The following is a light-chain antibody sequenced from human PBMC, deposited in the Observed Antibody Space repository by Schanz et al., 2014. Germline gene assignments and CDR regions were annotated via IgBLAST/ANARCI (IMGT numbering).Light chain of an antibody. CDR1: SSDVGGYNY. CDR2: EVS. J-gene: IGLJ3*02. CDR3: CSYAGSYTFAV. Sequence: QSALTQPPSASGSPGQSVTISCTGTSSDVGGYNYVSWYQQHPGKAPKLMIYEVSKRPSGVPDRFSGSKSGNTASLTISGLQAEDEADYYCCSYAGSYTFAVFGGGTQLTVL. V-gene: IGLV2-8*01.